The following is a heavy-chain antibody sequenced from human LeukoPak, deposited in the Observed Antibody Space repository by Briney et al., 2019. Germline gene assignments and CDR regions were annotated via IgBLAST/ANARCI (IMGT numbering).Heavy chain of an antibody. CDR1: DFSFTSYG. Sequence: ASVKVSCKASDFSFTSYGMSWVRQVPGQGLEWMGWISAYNGSTKYAQKLQGRVTMTTDTSTGTAYMELRSLRPDDTAVYYCARASWPVVRNWFDPWGQGTLVTVSS. J-gene: IGHJ5*02. V-gene: IGHV1-18*01. CDR2: ISAYNGST. D-gene: IGHD2-2*01. CDR3: ARASWPVVRNWFDP.